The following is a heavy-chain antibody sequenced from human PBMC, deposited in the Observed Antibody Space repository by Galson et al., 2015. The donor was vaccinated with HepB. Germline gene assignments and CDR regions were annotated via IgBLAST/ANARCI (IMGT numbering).Heavy chain of an antibody. D-gene: IGHD5-24*01. J-gene: IGHJ4*02. CDR3: ARSRDGYNAGDY. CDR2: ISTYSSSYSSSYI. V-gene: IGHV3-21*01. CDR1: GFTFGSYT. Sequence: SLRLSCAASGFTFGSYTMNWVRQAPGKGLEWVSSISTYSSSYSSSYIYYADSVKGRFTVSRDNAKNSLNLQMNSLRAEDTAVYYCARSRDGYNAGDYWGQGTMVTVSS.